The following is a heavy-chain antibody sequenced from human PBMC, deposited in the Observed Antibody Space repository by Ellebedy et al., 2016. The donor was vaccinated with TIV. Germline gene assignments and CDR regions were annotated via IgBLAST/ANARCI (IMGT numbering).Heavy chain of an antibody. J-gene: IGHJ4*02. D-gene: IGHD4-11*01. CDR1: GFIVSSHY. CDR3: ASRPNSDYHFLDY. CDR2: IYSGGGT. Sequence: GESLKISCAASGFIVSSHYMSWVRQAPGKGLEWVSIIYSGGGTYYADSVKGRFTISRDNSKNTLYLQMNSLRVEDTAVYYCASRPNSDYHFLDYWGQGTLVTVSS. V-gene: IGHV3-66*01.